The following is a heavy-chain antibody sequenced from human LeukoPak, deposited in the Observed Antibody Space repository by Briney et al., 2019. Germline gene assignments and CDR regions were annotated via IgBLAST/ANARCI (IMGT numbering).Heavy chain of an antibody. CDR3: ARGFYGGSTEGLFDY. CDR2: INPSGGST. CDR1: GYTFTIYY. J-gene: IGHJ4*02. Sequence: ASVKVSCKASGYTFTIYYMHWVRQAPGQGLEWMGIINPSGGSTSYAQKFQGRVTMTRDTSTSTVYMELSSLRSEDTAVYYCARGFYGGSTEGLFDYWGQGTLVTVSS. V-gene: IGHV1-46*01. D-gene: IGHD5-12*01.